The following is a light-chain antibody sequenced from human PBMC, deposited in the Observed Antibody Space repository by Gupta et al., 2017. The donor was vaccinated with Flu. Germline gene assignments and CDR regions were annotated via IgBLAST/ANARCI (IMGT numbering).Light chain of an antibody. CDR2: EVN. V-gene: IGLV2-14*01. Sequence: QSALTQPASVSGSPGQSIPISCTGTSSDVGGNKYVSWYQQHPDTAPKLIFFEVNKRFSVVYNRFSASKSGNTASLTISGLQAEDEADYYCSSYANTNNVVVFGGGTKLTVL. CDR1: SSDVGGNKY. J-gene: IGLJ2*01. CDR3: SSYANTNNVVV.